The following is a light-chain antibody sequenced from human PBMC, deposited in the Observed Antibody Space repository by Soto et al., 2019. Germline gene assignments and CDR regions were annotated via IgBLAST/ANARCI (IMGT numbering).Light chain of an antibody. CDR3: QHYNNYWT. V-gene: IGKV1-5*03. J-gene: IGKJ1*01. CDR2: QAS. Sequence: DLQMTQSPSTLSASVGDRVTITCRASQRISSWLAWYQQKSGKAPKLLIYQASSLVSGVPSRFSGSGSGTEFTLTISSLQPDDFATYYCQHYNNYWTFGQGTNVEIK. CDR1: QRISSW.